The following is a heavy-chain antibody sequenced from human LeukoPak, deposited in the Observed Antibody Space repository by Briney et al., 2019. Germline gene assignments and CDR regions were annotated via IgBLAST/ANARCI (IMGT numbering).Heavy chain of an antibody. CDR2: IYYNGST. CDR1: GGSISSSSYY. CDR3: ARDVYSSSSSGWFDP. V-gene: IGHV4-39*07. D-gene: IGHD6-6*01. J-gene: IGHJ5*02. Sequence: SEALSVTCTVSGGSISSSSYYWGWIRQPPGKGLEWIGSIYYNGSTYYHTSLKSRVTIPVDTSKNQFSLKLSSFTASDTAVYYCARDVYSSSSSGWFDPWGQATLVTVSS.